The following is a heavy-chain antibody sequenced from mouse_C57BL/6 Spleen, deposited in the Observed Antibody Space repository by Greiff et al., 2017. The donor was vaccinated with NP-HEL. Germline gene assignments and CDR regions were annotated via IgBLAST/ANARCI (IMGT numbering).Heavy chain of an antibody. CDR3: ARYGSSFAMDY. V-gene: IGHV1-82*01. CDR1: GYAFSSSW. D-gene: IGHD1-1*01. Sequence: VQLQQSGPELVKPGASVKISCKASGYAFSSSWMNWVKQRPGKGLEWIGRIYPGDGDTNYNGKFKGKATLTADKSSSTAYMQLSSLTSEDSAVHFCARYGSSFAMDYWGQGTSVTVSS. J-gene: IGHJ4*01. CDR2: IYPGDGDT.